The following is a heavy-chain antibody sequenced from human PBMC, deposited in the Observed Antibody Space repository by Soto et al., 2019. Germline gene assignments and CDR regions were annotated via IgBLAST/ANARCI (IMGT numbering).Heavy chain of an antibody. J-gene: IGHJ5*02. CDR3: ARVGSSWYNWFDP. CDR2: IYYSGST. Sequence: QVQLQESGPGLVKPSQTLSLTCTVSGGSISSGNYYWSWIRQPPGKGLEWIGYIYYSGSTYYNPSLKSRVTISVDTSKNQFSLKLSSVTAADTAVYYCARVGSSWYNWFDPWGQGTLFTVSS. D-gene: IGHD6-13*01. V-gene: IGHV4-30-4*01. CDR1: GGSISSGNYY.